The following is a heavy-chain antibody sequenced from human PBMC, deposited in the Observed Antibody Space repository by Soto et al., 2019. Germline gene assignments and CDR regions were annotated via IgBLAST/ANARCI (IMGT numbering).Heavy chain of an antibody. CDR1: GYTFTRYG. D-gene: IGHD2-21*02. V-gene: IGHV1-18*01. CDR2: ISAYNGNT. Sequence: ASVKVSCKASGYTFTRYGISWVRQAPGQGLEWMGWISAYNGNTNYAQKLQGRVTMTTDTSTSTAYMELRSLRSDDTAVYYCARGSSVRITLPGGDGFDPWGQGNRVTVSS. CDR3: ARGSSVRITLPGGDGFDP. J-gene: IGHJ5*02.